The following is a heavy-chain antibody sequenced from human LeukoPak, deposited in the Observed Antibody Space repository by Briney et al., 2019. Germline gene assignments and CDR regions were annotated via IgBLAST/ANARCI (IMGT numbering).Heavy chain of an antibody. CDR1: GYTFTGYY. CDR2: INPNSGGT. J-gene: IGHJ4*02. Sequence: SVKVSCKASGYTFTGYYMHWVRQAPGQGLEWMGWINPNSGGTNYAQKFQGRVTMTRDTSISTAYMELSRLRSDDTAVYYCARGYCSGGSCHGSYWGQGTLVTVSS. D-gene: IGHD2-15*01. V-gene: IGHV1-2*02. CDR3: ARGYCSGGSCHGSY.